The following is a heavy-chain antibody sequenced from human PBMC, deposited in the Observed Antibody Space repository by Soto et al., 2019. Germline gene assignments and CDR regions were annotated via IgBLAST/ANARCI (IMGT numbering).Heavy chain of an antibody. CDR1: GVTFSSYW. D-gene: IGHD3-9*01. J-gene: IGHJ4*02. V-gene: IGHV3-7*01. Sequence: EVQLVESGGGLVQPGGALRLCCAASGVTFSSYWMSWVRQAPGKGREGVAKIKQDGREKYYVDSVKGRFTTSRDNAKNSLYLQMNSLRAEDTAVYYCASLESYYDILTGYRHWGQGTLVTVSS. CDR3: ASLESYYDILTGYRH. CDR2: IKQDGREK.